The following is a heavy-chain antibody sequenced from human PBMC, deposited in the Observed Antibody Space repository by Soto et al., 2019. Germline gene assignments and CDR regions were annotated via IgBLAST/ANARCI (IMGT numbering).Heavy chain of an antibody. D-gene: IGHD6-6*01. CDR2: ISSSSSYI. V-gene: IGHV3-21*01. CDR1: VFTFSSYS. Sequence: VGSLRLSCAASVFTFSSYSMNWVRHSPGKGLEWVSSISSSSSYIYYADSVKGRFTISRDNAKNSLYLQMNSLRAEDTAVYYCARTIAARTYYYYGMDVWGQGTTVTVSS. CDR3: ARTIAARTYYYYGMDV. J-gene: IGHJ6*02.